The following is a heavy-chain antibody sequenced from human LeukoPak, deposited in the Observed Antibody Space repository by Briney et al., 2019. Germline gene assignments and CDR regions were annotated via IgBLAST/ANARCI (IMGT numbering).Heavy chain of an antibody. D-gene: IGHD1-14*01. J-gene: IGHJ4*02. CDR1: GYTFTGTY. CDR2: INPNSGGA. V-gene: IGHV1-2*02. CDR3: ARGPQEHLLTSFDS. Sequence: ASAKVSCKASGYTFTGTYMHWVRKAPGQGLEWMGWINPNSGGANYAQKFQGRVAMTRDTSINTAYMEVSSLRSDDTAVYYCARGPQEHLLTSFDSWGQGTLVTVSS.